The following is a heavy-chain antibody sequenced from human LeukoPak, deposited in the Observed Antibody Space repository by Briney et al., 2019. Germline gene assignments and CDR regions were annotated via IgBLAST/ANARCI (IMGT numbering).Heavy chain of an antibody. Sequence: ASVKVSCKTSGYIFTSFDISWVRQAAGQGLEWMGWMNPNSGKTGYSQRFQGRVTMTRSTSISTAYMELSSLRSEDTAVYYCARGRAWFDPWGQGTLVTVSS. V-gene: IGHV1-8*01. CDR1: GYIFTSFD. CDR2: MNPNSGKT. CDR3: ARGRAWFDP. J-gene: IGHJ5*02.